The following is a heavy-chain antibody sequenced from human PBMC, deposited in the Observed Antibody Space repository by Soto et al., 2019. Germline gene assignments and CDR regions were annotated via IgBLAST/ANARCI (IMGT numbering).Heavy chain of an antibody. J-gene: IGHJ4*02. V-gene: IGHV4-59*01. Sequence: PSETLSLTCTVSGDSIGSYYWSWIRQPPGKGLEWIGYIYDSGSNHYNPSLKSRVTISEDTSKNQFSLKLSSVTAADTAVYYCARSPPDGCIGGACYEEYWGEGTL. D-gene: IGHD2-8*02. CDR3: ARSPPDGCIGGACYEEY. CDR2: IYDSGSN. CDR1: GDSIGSYY.